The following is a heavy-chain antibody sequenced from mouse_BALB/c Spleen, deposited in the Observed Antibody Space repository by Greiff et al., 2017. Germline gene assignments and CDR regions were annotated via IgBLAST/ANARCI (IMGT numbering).Heavy chain of an antibody. V-gene: IGHV2-9*02. J-gene: IGHJ4*01. Sequence: VQLKESGPGLVAPSQSLSITCTVSGFSLTSYGVHWVRQPPGKGLEWLGVIWAGGSTNYNSALMSRLSISKDNSKSQVFLKMNSLQTDDTAMYYCARDLDYYGSRGPYAMDYWGQGTSVTVSS. CDR3: ARDLDYYGSRGPYAMDY. CDR1: GFSLTSYG. D-gene: IGHD1-1*01. CDR2: IWAGGST.